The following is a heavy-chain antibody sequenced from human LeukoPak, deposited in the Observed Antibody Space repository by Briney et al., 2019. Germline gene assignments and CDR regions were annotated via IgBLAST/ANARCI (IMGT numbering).Heavy chain of an antibody. CDR1: GFTFSSYS. CDR2: ISSSSIYI. CDR3: ASSSGYYFGFDY. D-gene: IGHD3-22*01. J-gene: IGHJ4*02. V-gene: IGHV3-21*01. Sequence: GGSLRLSCAASGFTFSSYSMNWVRQAPGKGLEWVSSISSSSIYIYYADAVKGRFTISRDNAKNSLYLQMNSLRAEDTAVYYCASSSGYYFGFDYWGQGTLATVSS.